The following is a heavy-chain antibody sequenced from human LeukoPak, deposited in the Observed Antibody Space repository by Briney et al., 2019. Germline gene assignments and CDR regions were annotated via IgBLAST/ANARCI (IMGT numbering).Heavy chain of an antibody. CDR2: IKSKTDGGTA. D-gene: IGHD3-3*01. J-gene: IGHJ4*02. CDR1: GFTFSDYY. V-gene: IGHV3-15*01. CDR3: ATALRGVGF. Sequence: GGSLRLSCAASGFTFSDYYMSWIRQAPGKGLEWVGRIKSKTDGGTAEHAAPVKGRFIISRDDSKNTLYLQMNSLNSDDTGVYYCATALRGVGFWGQGTLVTVPS.